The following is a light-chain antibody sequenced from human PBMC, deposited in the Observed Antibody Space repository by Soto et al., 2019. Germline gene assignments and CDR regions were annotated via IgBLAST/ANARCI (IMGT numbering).Light chain of an antibody. CDR3: HEHGSI. CDR1: QTLGDGR. V-gene: IGKV3-20*01. J-gene: IGKJ5*01. CDR2: DAS. Sequence: VLTQSPGTLSLSPGERATLSCRANQTLGDGRLAWYQQKPGQPPPLLIYDASTRATGIPDRFSGSGSGTDFTLTISRLEPEDFAVYYVHEHGSIFGQGTRLEIK.